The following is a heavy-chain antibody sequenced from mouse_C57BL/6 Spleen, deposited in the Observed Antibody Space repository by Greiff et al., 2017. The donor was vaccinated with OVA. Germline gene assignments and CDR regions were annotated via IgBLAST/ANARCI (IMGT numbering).Heavy chain of an antibody. CDR3: ARWSKVYAMDY. CDR1: GYSFTGYY. D-gene: IGHD1-3*01. CDR2: INPSTGGT. Sequence: EVQLQQSGPELVKPGASVKISCKASGYSFTGYYMNWVKQSPEKSLEWIGEINPSTGGTTYNQKFKAKATLTVDKSSSTAYMQLKSLTSEDSAVYYCARWSKVYAMDYWGQGTSVTVSS. V-gene: IGHV1-42*01. J-gene: IGHJ4*01.